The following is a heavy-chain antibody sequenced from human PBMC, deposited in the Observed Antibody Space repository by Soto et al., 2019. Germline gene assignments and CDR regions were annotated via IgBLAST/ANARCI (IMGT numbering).Heavy chain of an antibody. D-gene: IGHD3-22*01. V-gene: IGHV3-48*02. Sequence: GGSLRISCAASGFTFSSYSMNWVRQAPGKVLEWVSYISSSNSTIYYAESVKGRFTISRDNAKNSLYLQMNSLRDEDTAVYYCARDDYYDTSGYLALFDYWGQGTLVTVSS. CDR2: ISSSNSTI. J-gene: IGHJ4*02. CDR1: GFTFSSYS. CDR3: ARDDYYDTSGYLALFDY.